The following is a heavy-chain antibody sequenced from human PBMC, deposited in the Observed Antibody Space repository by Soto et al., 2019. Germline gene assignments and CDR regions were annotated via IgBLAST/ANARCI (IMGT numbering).Heavy chain of an antibody. V-gene: IGHV1-3*01. J-gene: IGHJ6*02. CDR2: INAGNGNT. Sequence: QVQLVQSGAEVKKPGASVKVSCKASGYTFTSYAMHWVRQAPGQRLEWMGCINAGNGNTKYSQKFQGRVTITRDTSASTAYMELSSLRSEDTAVYYCARDGLYDILTGYLVSYYYGMDVWGQGTTVTVSS. CDR1: GYTFTSYA. CDR3: ARDGLYDILTGYLVSYYYGMDV. D-gene: IGHD3-9*01.